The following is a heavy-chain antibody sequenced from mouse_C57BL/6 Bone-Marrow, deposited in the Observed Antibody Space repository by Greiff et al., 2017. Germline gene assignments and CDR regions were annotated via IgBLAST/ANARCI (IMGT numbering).Heavy chain of an antibody. V-gene: IGHV1-50*01. Sequence: VQLQQPGAELVKPGASVKLSCKASGYTFTSYWMPWVKQRPGQGLEWIGEIDPSDSYTNYNQKFKGKATLTVDTSSSTAYMQLSSLTSEDSAVYYCARDDYDAMDYWGQGTSVTVSS. J-gene: IGHJ4*01. CDR3: ARDDYDAMDY. CDR2: IDPSDSYT. CDR1: GYTFTSYW.